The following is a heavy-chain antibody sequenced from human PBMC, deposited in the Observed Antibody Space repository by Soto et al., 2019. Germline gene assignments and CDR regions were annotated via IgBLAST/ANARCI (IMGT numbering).Heavy chain of an antibody. V-gene: IGHV4-39*01. CDR3: ARLTGLAVALMDV. CDR2: IYYSGST. CDR1: GGSISSSSYY. J-gene: IGHJ6*02. Sequence: SETLSLTCTVSGGSISSSSYYWGWIRQPPGKGLEWIGSIYYSGSTYYNPSLKSRVTISVDTSKNQFSLKLSSVTAADTAVYYCARLTGLAVALMDVWGQGTTVTVSS. D-gene: IGHD6-19*01.